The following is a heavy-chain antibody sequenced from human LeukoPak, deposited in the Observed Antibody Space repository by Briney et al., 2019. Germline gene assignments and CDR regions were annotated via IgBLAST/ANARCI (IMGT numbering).Heavy chain of an antibody. V-gene: IGHV3-30*18. Sequence: TGRSLRLSCAASGFTFSSYGMHWVRQAPGKGLEWVAVISYDGSNKYYADSVKGRFTISRDNSKNTLYLQMNSLRVEDTAVYYCAQWGDYDILTGYYVSDYWGQGTLVTVSS. J-gene: IGHJ4*02. CDR1: GFTFSSYG. CDR2: ISYDGSNK. CDR3: AQWGDYDILTGYYVSDY. D-gene: IGHD3-9*01.